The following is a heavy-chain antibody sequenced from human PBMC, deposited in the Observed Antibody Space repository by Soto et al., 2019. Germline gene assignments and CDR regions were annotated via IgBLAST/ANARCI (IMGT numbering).Heavy chain of an antibody. J-gene: IGHJ4*02. Sequence: QVHLVQSGAEVKKPGSSVKVSCKASGGAFTNDIITWVRQAPGQGLEWMGRIIPLLDVTNYARKFQGRVTITADKSTSTAYMELNSLIYEDTAVYYCARDSPMGSTFSGYDAIDYWGQGTLVTVSS. CDR2: IIPLLDVT. CDR1: GGAFTNDI. V-gene: IGHV1-69*08. CDR3: ARDSPMGSTFSGYDAIDY. D-gene: IGHD5-12*01.